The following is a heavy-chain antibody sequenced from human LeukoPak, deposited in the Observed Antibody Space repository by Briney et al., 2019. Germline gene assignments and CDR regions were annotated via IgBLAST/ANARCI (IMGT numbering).Heavy chain of an antibody. J-gene: IGHJ4*02. CDR2: IYYSGST. Sequence: PSETLSLTCTVSGGSISSYYWSWIRQPPGKGLEWIGYIYYSGSTNYNPSLKSRVTISVDTSKNQFSLKLSSVTAADTAVYYCARVGWGYYDSSGYYYYFDYWGQGTLVTVSS. CDR3: ARVGWGYYDSSGYYYYFDY. CDR1: GGSISSYY. D-gene: IGHD3-22*01. V-gene: IGHV4-59*01.